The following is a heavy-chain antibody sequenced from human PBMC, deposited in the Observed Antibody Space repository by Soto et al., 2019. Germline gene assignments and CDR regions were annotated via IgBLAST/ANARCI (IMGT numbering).Heavy chain of an antibody. CDR3: ARGGRVGVAGSAAFDM. CDR1: GYPVTAYY. CDR2: SNPATGAP. J-gene: IGHJ3*02. D-gene: IGHD3-3*01. Sequence: QLHLVQSGAVVKKPGASVTVSCSASGYPVTAYYMHWVRQAPGRGLEWMGGSNPATGAPKYTQTFQGRVTMPRDTSTSTGFMELSGLTSEDTASFYSARGGRVGVAGSAAFDMWGQGTLVTVSS. V-gene: IGHV1-2*02.